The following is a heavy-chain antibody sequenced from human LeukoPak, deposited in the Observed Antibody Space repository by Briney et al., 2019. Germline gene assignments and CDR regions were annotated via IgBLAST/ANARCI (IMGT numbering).Heavy chain of an antibody. D-gene: IGHD5-12*01. J-gene: IGHJ4*02. CDR3: ARDFAAYSGYEY. Sequence: ASVKVSCKASGYTFTGYYMHWVRQAPGQGLEWMGWINPNSGGTNYAQKFQGRVTMTWDTSISTAYMELSRLRSDDTAVYYCARDFAAYSGYEYWGQGTLVTVSS. V-gene: IGHV1-2*02. CDR2: INPNSGGT. CDR1: GYTFTGYY.